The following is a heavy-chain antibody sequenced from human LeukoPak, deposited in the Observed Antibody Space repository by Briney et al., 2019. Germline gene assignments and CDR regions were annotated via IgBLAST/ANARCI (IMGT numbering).Heavy chain of an antibody. Sequence: FTXXDYYMSWIRQAPGKGLEWVSYISSSGSTIYYADSVKGRFTISRDNSKNTLYMQMTSVRAEDTAVYYXXTXXXGSXSGXSXQGXXYWGQGTLVTVSS. J-gene: IGHJ4*02. D-gene: IGHD2-15*01. V-gene: IGHV3-11*01. CDR2: ISSSGSTI. CDR1: FTXXDYY. CDR3: XTXXXGSXSGXSXQGXXY.